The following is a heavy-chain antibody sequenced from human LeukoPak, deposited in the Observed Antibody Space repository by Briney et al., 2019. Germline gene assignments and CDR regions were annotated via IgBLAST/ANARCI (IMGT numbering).Heavy chain of an antibody. J-gene: IGHJ5*02. CDR3: VRSDWFDN. CDR1: GFFFSNYG. CDR2: VNNDVRFT. Sequence: GGSLRLSCAASGFFFSNYGMHWVRQAPGKGLVWVSRVNNDVRFTKYADSVKGRFTISRDNAKNTLYLQMNSLRAEDTAMYYCVRSDWFDNWGQGTLVTVSS. V-gene: IGHV3-74*03.